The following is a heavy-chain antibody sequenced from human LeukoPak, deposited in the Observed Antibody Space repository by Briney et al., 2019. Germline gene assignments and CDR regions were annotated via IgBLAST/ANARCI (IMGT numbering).Heavy chain of an antibody. CDR3: AKSPQITTFNYYYYYMDV. Sequence: SGGSLRLSCAASGFTFSSYAMSWVRQTPGRGLEWVSAISGSGGSTYYADSVKGRFTISRDNSKNTLYLQMNSLRAEDTAVYYCAKSPQITTFNYYYYYMDVWGKGTTVTVSS. V-gene: IGHV3-23*01. CDR1: GFTFSSYA. J-gene: IGHJ6*03. CDR2: ISGSGGST. D-gene: IGHD3-16*01.